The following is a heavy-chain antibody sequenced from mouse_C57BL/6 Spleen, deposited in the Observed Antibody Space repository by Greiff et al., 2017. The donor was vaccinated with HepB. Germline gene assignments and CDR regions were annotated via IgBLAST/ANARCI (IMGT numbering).Heavy chain of an antibody. V-gene: IGHV8-12*01. Sequence: QVTLKECGPGILQSSQTLSLTCSFSGFSLSTSGMGVSWIRQPSGKGLEWLAHIYWDDDKRYNPSLKSRLTISKDTSRNQVFLKITSVDTADTATYYCARGLYYGSSYYFDYWGQGTTLTVSS. CDR3: ARGLYYGSSYYFDY. CDR2: IYWDDDK. CDR1: GFSLSTSGMG. J-gene: IGHJ2*01. D-gene: IGHD1-1*01.